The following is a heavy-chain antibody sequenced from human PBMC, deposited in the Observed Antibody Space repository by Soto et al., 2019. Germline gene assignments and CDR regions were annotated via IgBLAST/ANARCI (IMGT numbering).Heavy chain of an antibody. CDR2: IIPIFGTA. CDR1: GGTFSSYA. V-gene: IGHV1-69*13. Sequence: SVKVSCKASGGTFSSYAISWVRQAPGQGLEWMGGIIPIFGTANYAQKFQGRVTITADESTSTAYMELNSLRAEDTAVYYCARGLDDTVYDYWGQGTLVTVSS. CDR3: ARGLDDTVYDY. D-gene: IGHD5-18*01. J-gene: IGHJ4*02.